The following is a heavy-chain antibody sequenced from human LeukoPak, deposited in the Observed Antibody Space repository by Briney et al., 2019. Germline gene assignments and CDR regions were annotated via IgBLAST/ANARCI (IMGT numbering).Heavy chain of an antibody. V-gene: IGHV3-23*01. CDR1: GFTFSSYG. CDR3: ARERKYDSNFDY. CDR2: ISGSGGST. J-gene: IGHJ4*02. Sequence: GGTLRLSCAASGFTFSSYGMSWVRQAPGKGLEWVSAISGSGGSTYYADSVKGRFTISRDNAKNTLYLQMNSLRAEDRAVYYCARERKYDSNFDYWGQGTLVTVSS. D-gene: IGHD1-1*01.